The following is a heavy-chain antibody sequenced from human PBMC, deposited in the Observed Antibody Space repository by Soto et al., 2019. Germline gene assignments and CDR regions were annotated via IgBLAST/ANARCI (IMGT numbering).Heavy chain of an antibody. J-gene: IGHJ4*02. CDR1: SGSISSSNW. Sequence: QVQLQESGPGLVKPSGTLSLTCAVSSGSISSSNWWSWVRQPPGKGLEWIGESYHSGSTNYNPSLKSRVTISVDKSKNQFSQKLSSVTAADTAVYYCARMWYDFWSGSLQFDYWGQGTLVTVSS. D-gene: IGHD3-3*01. CDR3: ARMWYDFWSGSLQFDY. V-gene: IGHV4-4*02. CDR2: SYHSGST.